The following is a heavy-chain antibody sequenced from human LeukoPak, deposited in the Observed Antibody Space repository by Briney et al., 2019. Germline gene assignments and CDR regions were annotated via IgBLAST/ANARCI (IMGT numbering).Heavy chain of an antibody. CDR3: AREGYDFWSGYYQYNWFDP. J-gene: IGHJ5*02. CDR2: ISSSSSYI. V-gene: IGHV3-21*01. CDR1: GFTFSSYG. Sequence: KTGGSLRLSCAASGFTFSSYGMNWVRQAPGKGLEWVSSISSSSSYIYYADSVKGRFTISRDNAKNSLYLQMSSLRAEDTAVYYCAREGYDFWSGYYQYNWFDPWGQGTLVTVSS. D-gene: IGHD3-3*01.